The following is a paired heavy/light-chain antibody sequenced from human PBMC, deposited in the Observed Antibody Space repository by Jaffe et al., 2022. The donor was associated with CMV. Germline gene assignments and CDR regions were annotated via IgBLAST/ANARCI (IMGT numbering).Light chain of an antibody. CDR2: RNN. J-gene: IGLJ3*02. CDR3: AAWDDSLSGSWV. CDR1: SSNIGSNY. Sequence: QSVLTQPPSASGTPGQRVTISCSGSSSNIGSNYVYWYQQLPGTAPKLLIYRNNQRPSGVPDRFSGSKSGTSASLAISGLRSEDEADYYCAAWDDSLSGSWVFGGGTKLTVL. V-gene: IGLV1-47*01.
Heavy chain of an antibody. CDR1: GGSISSYY. Sequence: QVQLQESGPGLVKPSETLSLTCTVSGGSISSYYWSWIRQPAGKGLEWIGRIYTSGSTNYNPSLKSRVTMSVDTSKNQFSLKLSSVTAADTAVYYCARALPGIAAAGTDWFDPWGQGTLVTVSS. D-gene: IGHD6-13*01. CDR3: ARALPGIAAAGTDWFDP. CDR2: IYTSGST. J-gene: IGHJ5*02. V-gene: IGHV4-4*07.